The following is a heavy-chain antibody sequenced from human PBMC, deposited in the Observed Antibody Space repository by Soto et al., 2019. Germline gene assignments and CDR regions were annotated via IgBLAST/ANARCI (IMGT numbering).Heavy chain of an antibody. V-gene: IGHV4-39*01. CDR3: ARRIVATETFDY. Sequence: PSETLSLTCTVSGGSISSSSYYWVWIRQPPGKGLECIGIFYYSWSTYYNTSLHSRVNISVDTSKTQFSLKVTSVIAADTAVYYCARRIVATETFDYWGQGTLVTVSS. CDR1: GGSISSSSYY. CDR2: FYYSWST. D-gene: IGHD5-12*01. J-gene: IGHJ4*02.